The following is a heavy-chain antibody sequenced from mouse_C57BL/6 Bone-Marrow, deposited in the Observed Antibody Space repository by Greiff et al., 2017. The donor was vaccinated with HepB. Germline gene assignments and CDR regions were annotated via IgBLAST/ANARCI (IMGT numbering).Heavy chain of an antibody. J-gene: IGHJ3*01. V-gene: IGHV1-54*01. Sequence: VQLQQSGAELVRPGTSVKVSFKASGYAFTNYLIEWVKQRPGQGLEWIGVINPGSGGTNYNEKFKGKATLTADKSSSTAYMQLSSLTSEDSAVYFCAMEDGYYSFAYWGQGTLVTVSA. D-gene: IGHD2-3*01. CDR3: AMEDGYYSFAY. CDR2: INPGSGGT. CDR1: GYAFTNYL.